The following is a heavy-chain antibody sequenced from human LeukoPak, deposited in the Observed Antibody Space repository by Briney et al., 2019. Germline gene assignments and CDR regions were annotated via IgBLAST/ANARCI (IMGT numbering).Heavy chain of an antibody. CDR2: IRGSGDDT. D-gene: IGHD6-19*01. CDR3: ARDRGWLTFDY. J-gene: IGHJ4*02. Sequence: GGSLRLSCVASGFTFTNYAMSWLRQAPGKGLEWVSAIRGSGDDTYYADSVKGRFTISRDNSKNTVYLQMNSLRAEDTAVYYCARDRGWLTFDYWGQGTLVTVSS. CDR1: GFTFTNYA. V-gene: IGHV3-23*01.